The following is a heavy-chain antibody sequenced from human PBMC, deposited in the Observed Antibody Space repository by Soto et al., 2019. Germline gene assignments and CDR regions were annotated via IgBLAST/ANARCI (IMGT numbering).Heavy chain of an antibody. CDR3: AREPGTAEPEGVDC. V-gene: IGHV1-2*02. CDR1: GYTFSDYY. Sequence: QVQLVQSGAEVRKPGASVKVSCKASGYTFSDYYIHWVRQAPGPGLEWMGWINPNSGGTKYAPKLQGGGTMTRDRSITTAYRELRRRRSGDTAVYYCAREPGTAEPEGVDCWGQGCLVSVSS. CDR2: INPNSGGT. J-gene: IGHJ4*02. D-gene: IGHD1-7*01.